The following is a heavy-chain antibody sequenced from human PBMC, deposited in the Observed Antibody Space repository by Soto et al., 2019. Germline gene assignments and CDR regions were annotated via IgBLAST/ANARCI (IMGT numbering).Heavy chain of an antibody. V-gene: IGHV3-23*01. Sequence: GGSLRLSCATSGLTFSNYAMSWVRQAPGGGLEWISSMSGSSSTTYYADSVRGRFTISRDRSKNTLYLQMSSLRAEDTALYYCAKNQERELPRVIDFWGQGTLVTVSS. CDR3: AKNQERELPRVIDF. CDR2: MSGSSSTT. CDR1: GLTFSNYA. J-gene: IGHJ4*02. D-gene: IGHD1-7*01.